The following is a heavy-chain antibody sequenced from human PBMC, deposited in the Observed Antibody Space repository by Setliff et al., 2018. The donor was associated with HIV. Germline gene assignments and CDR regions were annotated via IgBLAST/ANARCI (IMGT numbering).Heavy chain of an antibody. CDR2: MSTDNGNT. V-gene: IGHV1-18*01. CDR3: ARDPNRIAVAGTFDY. Sequence: ASVKVSCKASGYSFSSYGIGWARLAPGQVLEWMGWMSTDNGNTNYAQKVQGRVTMTRDTSTSTVYMELSSLRSEDTAVYYCARDPNRIAVAGTFDYWGQGTLVTVS. D-gene: IGHD6-19*01. CDR1: GYSFSSYG. J-gene: IGHJ4*02.